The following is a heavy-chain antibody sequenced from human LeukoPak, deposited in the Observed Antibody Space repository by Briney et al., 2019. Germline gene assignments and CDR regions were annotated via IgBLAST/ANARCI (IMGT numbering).Heavy chain of an antibody. V-gene: IGHV2-5*01. J-gene: IGHJ3*02. Sequence: SGPTLVNPTQTLTLTCTFSGFSLSTSGVGVGWIRQPPGKALEWLALIYWNDDKRYSPSLKSRLTTTKDTSKNQVVLTMTNMDPVDTATYYCAHSGTVTTPHDAFDIWGQGTMVTVSS. D-gene: IGHD4-17*01. CDR3: AHSGTVTTPHDAFDI. CDR1: GFSLSTSGVG. CDR2: IYWNDDK.